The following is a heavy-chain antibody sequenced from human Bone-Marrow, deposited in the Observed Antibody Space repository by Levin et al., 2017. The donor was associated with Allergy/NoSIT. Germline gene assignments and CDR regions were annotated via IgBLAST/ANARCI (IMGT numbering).Heavy chain of an antibody. CDR1: SVSISNTDHS. CDR3: ARLQRRGELLPPIFDH. CDR2: ISYNGGP. Sequence: SQTPSLPCSVSSVSISNTDHSWAWLRQPPGNGLEWIGSISYNGGPFYNPSLKSRVSISVDTSKNQFSLNLISVTASDTTIYYCARLQRRGELLPPIFDHGGQGSLVIVSS. D-gene: IGHD3-16*01. J-gene: IGHJ4*02. V-gene: IGHV4-39*01.